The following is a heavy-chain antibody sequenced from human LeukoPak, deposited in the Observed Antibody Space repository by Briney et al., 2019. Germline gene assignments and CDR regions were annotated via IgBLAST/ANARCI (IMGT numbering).Heavy chain of an antibody. J-gene: IGHJ4*02. CDR2: INHSGST. CDR3: ARSEINDYNRY. D-gene: IGHD3-10*01. Sequence: SETLSLTCAVYGGSFSGYYWSWIRQPPGKGLEWIGEINHSGSTNYNPSLKSRVTISVDTSKNQFSLNMRHVTAADTAVYYCARSEINDYNRYWGQGITVIVSS. V-gene: IGHV4-34*01. CDR1: GGSFSGYY.